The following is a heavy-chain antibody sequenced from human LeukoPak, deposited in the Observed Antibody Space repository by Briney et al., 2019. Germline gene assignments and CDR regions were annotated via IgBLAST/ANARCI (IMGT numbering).Heavy chain of an antibody. Sequence: GGSLRLSCAASGFTFSSYWMSWVRQAPGKGLEWVANIKQDGSEKYYVDSVKGRFTISRDNAKNSLYLQMNSLRAEDTAVYYCAREHSSSWYYYYYYYMDVWGKGTTVTVSS. D-gene: IGHD6-13*01. CDR3: AREHSSSWYYYYYYYMDV. J-gene: IGHJ6*03. V-gene: IGHV3-7*01. CDR1: GFTFSSYW. CDR2: IKQDGSEK.